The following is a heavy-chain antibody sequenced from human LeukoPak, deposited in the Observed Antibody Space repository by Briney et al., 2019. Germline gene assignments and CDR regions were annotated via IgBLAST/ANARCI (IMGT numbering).Heavy chain of an antibody. D-gene: IGHD6-13*01. J-gene: IGHJ4*02. Sequence: SVKVSCKASGYTFTSYAMDWVRQAPGQGLEWMGGIIPIFGTANYAQKFQGRVTITADESTSTAYMELSSLRSEDTAVYYCARGLEFSSSWFFDYWGQGTLVTVSS. V-gene: IGHV1-69*13. CDR2: IIPIFGTA. CDR1: GYTFTSYA. CDR3: ARGLEFSSSWFFDY.